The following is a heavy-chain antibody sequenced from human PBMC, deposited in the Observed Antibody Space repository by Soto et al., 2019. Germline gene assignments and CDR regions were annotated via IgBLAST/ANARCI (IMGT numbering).Heavy chain of an antibody. V-gene: IGHV4-31*03. D-gene: IGHD6-19*01. CDR1: GGSISSGDYY. J-gene: IGHJ5*02. CDR3: AREVSPNSRGWYTVLVRWFDP. Sequence: SETLSLTCTVSGGSISSGDYYWIWVRQFPGKGLEWIGFISYSGNTHYNPSLESRVTISKDTSKNQFSLRLNSMTAADSAVYYCAREVSPNSRGWYTVLVRWFDPWGQGTLVTVSS. CDR2: ISYSGNT.